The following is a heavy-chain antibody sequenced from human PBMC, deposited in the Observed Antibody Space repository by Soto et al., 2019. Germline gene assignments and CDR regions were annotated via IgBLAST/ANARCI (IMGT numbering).Heavy chain of an antibody. CDR2: IIPILGIA. CDR1: GGTFSSNT. CDR3: ARYCSGGSCYPSDAFDI. Sequence: GASVKVSCKASGGTFSSNTISWVRQAPGQGLEWMGRIIPILGIANYAQKFQGRVTITADKSASTAYMELSSLRSEDTAVYYCARYCSGGSCYPSDAFDIWGQGTMVTVSS. D-gene: IGHD2-15*01. V-gene: IGHV1-69*02. J-gene: IGHJ3*02.